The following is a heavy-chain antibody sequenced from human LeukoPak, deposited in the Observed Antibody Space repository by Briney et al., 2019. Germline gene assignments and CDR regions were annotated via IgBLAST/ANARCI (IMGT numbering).Heavy chain of an antibody. CDR2: MSWNSGSI. V-gene: IGHV3-9*01. Sequence: SGRYLRLSCAASGFTFDDYAMHWVRQAPGKGLEWVSGMSWNSGSIGYADSVKGRFTISRDNAKNSLYLQMNSLRAEDTALYYCAKGRDKYQLLSKNWFDPWGQGTLVTVSS. J-gene: IGHJ5*02. CDR1: GFTFDDYA. D-gene: IGHD2-2*01. CDR3: AKGRDKYQLLSKNWFDP.